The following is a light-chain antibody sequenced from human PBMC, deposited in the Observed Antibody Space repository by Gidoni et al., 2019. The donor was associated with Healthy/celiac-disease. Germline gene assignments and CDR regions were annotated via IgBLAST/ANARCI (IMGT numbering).Light chain of an antibody. V-gene: IGKV3-11*01. CDR1: QSVSSY. CDR2: DAS. CDR3: QQRSNWPQLT. Sequence: EIVLTQSPATLSLSPGERATLSCRASQSVSSYLAWYQQKPGQAPRLLIYDASNRATGIPARFSGSGSGTDFTLTISSLEPEDFAVYYCQQRSNWPQLTFXXXTRLEIK. J-gene: IGKJ5*01.